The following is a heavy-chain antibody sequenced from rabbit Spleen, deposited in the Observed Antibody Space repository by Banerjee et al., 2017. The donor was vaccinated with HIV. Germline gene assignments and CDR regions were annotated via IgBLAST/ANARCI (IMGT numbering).Heavy chain of an antibody. J-gene: IGHJ4*01. CDR1: GFDFSIYY. CDR2: IDPVFGNT. V-gene: IGHV1S7*01. Sequence: QLKESGGGLVQPGGSLKLSCKVSGFDFSIYYMTWVRQAPGKGLEWTGYIDPVFGNTYYASWVNGRFTISSDNAQNTVDLQMNSLTAADTATYFCARHAGYAGYGYSTLDLWGPGTLVTVS. CDR3: ARHAGYAGYGYSTLDL. D-gene: IGHD8-1*01.